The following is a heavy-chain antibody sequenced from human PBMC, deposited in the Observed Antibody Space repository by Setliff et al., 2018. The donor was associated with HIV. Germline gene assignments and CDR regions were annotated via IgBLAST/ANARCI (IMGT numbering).Heavy chain of an antibody. D-gene: IGHD3-10*01. J-gene: IGHJ6*02. CDR2: ISGSGGST. Sequence: GGSLRLSCAASGFTFSSYSMNWVRQAPGKGLERVSAISGSGGSTYYADSVKGRFTISRDNSKNTLYLQMNSLRAEDTAVYYCAKDREYGSGRTDYYYYYGMDVWGQGTTVTVSS. CDR1: GFTFSSYS. V-gene: IGHV3-23*01. CDR3: AKDREYGSGRTDYYYYYGMDV.